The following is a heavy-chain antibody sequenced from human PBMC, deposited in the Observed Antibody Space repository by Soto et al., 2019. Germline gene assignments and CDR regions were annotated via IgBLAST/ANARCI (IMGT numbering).Heavy chain of an antibody. J-gene: IGHJ3*02. Sequence: EVQLVESGGGLVQPGSSLRLSCAASGFTFSNSWMTWVRQAPGKGLEWVANVKHDGHEKYYVDSLKGRFIISGDNAKNSLSLQINSLRAEDTAVYYCARSLGWRDAFDIWGLGTMVTVSS. CDR3: ARSLGWRDAFDI. CDR2: VKHDGHEK. CDR1: GFTFSNSW. V-gene: IGHV3-7*01. D-gene: IGHD2-15*01.